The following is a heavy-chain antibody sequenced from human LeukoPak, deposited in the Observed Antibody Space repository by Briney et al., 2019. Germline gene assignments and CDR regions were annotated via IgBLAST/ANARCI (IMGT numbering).Heavy chain of an antibody. D-gene: IGHD3-16*02. J-gene: IGHJ5*02. CDR2: ISYDGSSK. CDR1: GFTFNTYA. V-gene: IGHV3-30*04. Sequence: GGSLRLSCSASGFTFNTYAMHWVRQAPGKGLEWVALISYDGSSKYYADSVKGRFTISRDNSKNTLYLQVNSLRSKDTAVYYCARDEGSYDYLWGSYRYNWFDPWGRGTLVTVSS. CDR3: ARDEGSYDYLWGSYRYNWFDP.